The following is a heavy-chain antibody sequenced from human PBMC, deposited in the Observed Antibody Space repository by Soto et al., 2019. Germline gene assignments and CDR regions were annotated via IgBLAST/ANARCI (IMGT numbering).Heavy chain of an antibody. D-gene: IGHD3-10*01. Sequence: QVQLVQSGAEVKKPGASVKVSCKVSGYTLTELSMHWVRQAPGKGLEWMGGFDPEDGETIYAQKFQGRVTMTQDTSTNTTYMELSSLRSEDTAVYYCATERDYGSGSYSSGAFDIWGQGTMVTVSS. J-gene: IGHJ3*02. CDR2: FDPEDGET. CDR1: GYTLTELS. CDR3: ATERDYGSGSYSSGAFDI. V-gene: IGHV1-24*01.